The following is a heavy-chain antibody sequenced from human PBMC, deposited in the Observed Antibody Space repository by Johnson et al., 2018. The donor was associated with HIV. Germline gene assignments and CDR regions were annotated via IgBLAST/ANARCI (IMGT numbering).Heavy chain of an antibody. J-gene: IGHJ3*02. CDR1: GFTFSDYY. Sequence: VQVVESGGGLVKPGGSLRLSCAASGFTFSDYYMSWIRQAPGKGLEWVSYISSSGSTIYYADSVKGRFTISRDNAKNSLYLHMNSLRAEDPAVYYCARERRDSSGWYRGDAFDIWGRGAMVSASS. CDR3: ARERRDSSGWYRGDAFDI. V-gene: IGHV3-11*04. D-gene: IGHD6-19*01. CDR2: ISSSGSTI.